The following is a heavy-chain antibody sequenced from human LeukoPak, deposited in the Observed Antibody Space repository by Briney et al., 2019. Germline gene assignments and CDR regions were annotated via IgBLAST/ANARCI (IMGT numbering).Heavy chain of an antibody. D-gene: IGHD3-22*01. V-gene: IGHV3-7*04. Sequence: GGSLRLSCAASEFTFSSYWMSWVRQAPGKGLEWVANIKRDGSEKYYVDSVKGRFTISRDNAKTSLYLQMSSLRAEDTAVYFCARANYYDSSGYPYYFDYWGQGILVTVSS. CDR2: IKRDGSEK. CDR1: EFTFSSYW. CDR3: ARANYYDSSGYPYYFDY. J-gene: IGHJ4*02.